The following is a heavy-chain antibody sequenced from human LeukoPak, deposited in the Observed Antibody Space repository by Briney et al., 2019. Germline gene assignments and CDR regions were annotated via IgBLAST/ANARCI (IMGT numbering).Heavy chain of an antibody. D-gene: IGHD2-2*01. CDR2: ISSSSNYI. Sequence: GGSLRLSCAASGFTFSTYTMNWVRQAPGKGLEWVSSISSSSNYIYYADSVKGRFTISRDNAKNSLYLQMNSLRAEDTALYYRARDRVPAAITGDAFDIWGQGTLVTVSS. J-gene: IGHJ3*02. CDR1: GFTFSTYT. CDR3: ARDRVPAAITGDAFDI. V-gene: IGHV3-21*01.